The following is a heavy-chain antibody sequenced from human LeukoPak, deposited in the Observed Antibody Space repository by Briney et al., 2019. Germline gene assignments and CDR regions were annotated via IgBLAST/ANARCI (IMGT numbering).Heavy chain of an antibody. CDR1: GGSISSGSYY. CDR2: IYTSGST. J-gene: IGHJ3*02. Sequence: SETLSLTCTVSGGSISSGSYYWSWIRQPAGKGLEWIGRIYTSGSTNYNPSLKSRVTISVDTSKNQFSLKLSSVTAADTAVYYCARVVVAATGGATDAFDIWGQGTMVTVSS. V-gene: IGHV4-61*02. D-gene: IGHD2-15*01. CDR3: ARVVVAATGGATDAFDI.